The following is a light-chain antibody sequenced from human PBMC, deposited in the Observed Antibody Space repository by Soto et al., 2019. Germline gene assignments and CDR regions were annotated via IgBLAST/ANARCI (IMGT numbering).Light chain of an antibody. V-gene: IGKV3-20*01. CDR2: GGS. Sequence: EIVMTQSPATLSVSPGDRATLSCRAAQSIKSNLAWYQQKPGQAPRLLIYGGSSRATGIPVRFSGSGSGTDFTLTISRLEPEDFAVYYCQQYGSSLWTFGQGTKVDIK. CDR1: QSIKSN. CDR3: QQYGSSLWT. J-gene: IGKJ1*01.